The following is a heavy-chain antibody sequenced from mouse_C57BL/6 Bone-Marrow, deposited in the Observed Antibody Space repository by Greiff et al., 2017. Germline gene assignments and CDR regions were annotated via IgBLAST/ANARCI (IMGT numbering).Heavy chain of an antibody. V-gene: IGHV14-4*01. J-gene: IGHJ2*01. Sequence: EVQLQQSGAELVRPGASVKLSCKASGFNIKDDYIHWVKQRPEQGLEWIGWIDPEIGDTEYASKFQGKATITSDTSSTTAYLQLSSLTSEDTAAYYCSAIDAIYFGFWGQGHPLTVAA. CDR2: IDPEIGDT. CDR1: GFNIKDDY. CDR3: SAIDAIYFGF.